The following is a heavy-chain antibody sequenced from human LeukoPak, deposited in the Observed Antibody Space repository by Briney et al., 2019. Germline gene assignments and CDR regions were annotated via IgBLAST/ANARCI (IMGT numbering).Heavy chain of an antibody. J-gene: IGHJ6*02. CDR2: IYPGDSDT. D-gene: IGHD6-13*01. CDR1: GYSFTSYW. CDR3: ARSIAAAAPYYYYGMDV. Sequence: GESLKISCKGSGYSFTSYWIGWVRQMPGKGLEWMGIIYPGDSDTRYSPSFQGQVTISADKSISTAYLQWSSLKASDTAMYYCARSIAAAAPYYYYGMDVWGQGTTVTVSS. V-gene: IGHV5-51*01.